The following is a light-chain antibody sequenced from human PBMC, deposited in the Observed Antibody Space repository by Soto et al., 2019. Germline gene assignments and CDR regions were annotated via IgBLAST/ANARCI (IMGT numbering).Light chain of an antibody. CDR2: WAS. Sequence: DIVMTQSPDSLAVSLGERATINCKSSQSLLYISNNKNYLTWYQHKPGQPPKLLISWASTRESEVPDRFSGSGSGTDFNLTISSLQAEDVAVYYCQQYYSIPPTFGGGTRVEIK. J-gene: IGKJ4*01. CDR1: QSLLYISNNKNY. V-gene: IGKV4-1*01. CDR3: QQYYSIPPT.